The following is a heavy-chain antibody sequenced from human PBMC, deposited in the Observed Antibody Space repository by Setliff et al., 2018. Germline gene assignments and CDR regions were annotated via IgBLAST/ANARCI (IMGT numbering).Heavy chain of an antibody. CDR2: IRYDGSNK. V-gene: IGHV3-30*02. Sequence: GGSLRLSCAASGFTFSSYGMHWVRQAPGKGLEWVAFIRYDGSNKYYADSVRGRFTISRDNSKNTLYLQMNSLRAEDTAVYYCAKDRGTTAGWIDYWGQGTLVTVSS. CDR3: AKDRGTTAGWIDY. D-gene: IGHD4-17*01. CDR1: GFTFSSYG. J-gene: IGHJ4*02.